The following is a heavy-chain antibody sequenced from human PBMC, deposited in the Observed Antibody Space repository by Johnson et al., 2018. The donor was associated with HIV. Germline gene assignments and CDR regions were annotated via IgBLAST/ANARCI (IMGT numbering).Heavy chain of an antibody. D-gene: IGHD6-6*01. J-gene: IGHJ3*02. CDR3: ARAVYSSSSSCAFDI. CDR2: INSYGSST. CDR1: GFTFGDYA. Sequence: VQLVESGGGLVQPGRSLRLSCTASGFTFGDYAMSWVRQAPGKGLVWVSRINSYGSSTSYADSVKGRFTISRDNAKNTLYMQMNSLRAEDTAVYYCARAVYSSSSSCAFDIWGQGTMVTVSS. V-gene: IGHV3-74*02.